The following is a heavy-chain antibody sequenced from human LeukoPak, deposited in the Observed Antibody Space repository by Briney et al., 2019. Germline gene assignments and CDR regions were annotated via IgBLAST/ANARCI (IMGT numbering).Heavy chain of an antibody. D-gene: IGHD2-2*01. Sequence: SVKVSCKASGDSFDIYVINWVRQAPGQGLEWMGRIIPIFNTANYAQKFQGRVTITADKSTTTAYMELTNLRSDDTAVYFCARNCGGGTNCYNLFGMDVWGQGTTVTVSS. CDR1: GDSFDIYV. CDR3: ARNCGGGTNCYNLFGMDV. CDR2: IIPIFNTA. V-gene: IGHV1-69*06. J-gene: IGHJ6*02.